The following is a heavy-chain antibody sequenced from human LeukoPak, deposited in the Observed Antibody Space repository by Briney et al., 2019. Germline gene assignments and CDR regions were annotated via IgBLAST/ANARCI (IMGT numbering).Heavy chain of an antibody. Sequence: KPSETLSLTCTVSGGSISSYYWSWIRQPAGKGLEWIGRIYTSGSTNYNPSLKSRATMSVDTSKNQFSLKLSSVTAADTAVYYCARDKRWGSGSVNWFDPWGQGTLVTVSS. V-gene: IGHV4-4*07. D-gene: IGHD1-26*01. J-gene: IGHJ5*02. CDR1: GGSISSYY. CDR3: ARDKRWGSGSVNWFDP. CDR2: IYTSGST.